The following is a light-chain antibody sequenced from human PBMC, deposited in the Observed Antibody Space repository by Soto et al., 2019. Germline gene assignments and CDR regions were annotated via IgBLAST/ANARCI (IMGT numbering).Light chain of an antibody. CDR2: GAS. CDR3: QQYGSSGT. Sequence: EIVFEQSPGTLSIYTGERATLACRASQSVSNNYLAWYQQKPGQAPRLLIYGASNRATGIPDRFSGSGSGTDFTLTISRLEPEDFAVYYCQQYGSSGTFGQGTKVDI. J-gene: IGKJ1*01. V-gene: IGKV3-20*01. CDR1: QSVSNNY.